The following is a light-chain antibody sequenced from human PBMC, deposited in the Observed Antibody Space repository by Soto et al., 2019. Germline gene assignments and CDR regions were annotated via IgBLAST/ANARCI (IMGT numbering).Light chain of an antibody. CDR1: SSDVGSYNL. V-gene: IGLV2-23*01. CDR3: CSYAGSSTWV. CDR2: EGS. Sequence: QSVLTQPASVSVSPGQSITISCTGTSSDVGSYNLVSWYQQHPGKAPKLMIYEGSKRPSGVSNRFSGSKSGNTASLTISGLQAEDEADYYCCSYAGSSTWVFGGGTKQTVL. J-gene: IGLJ3*02.